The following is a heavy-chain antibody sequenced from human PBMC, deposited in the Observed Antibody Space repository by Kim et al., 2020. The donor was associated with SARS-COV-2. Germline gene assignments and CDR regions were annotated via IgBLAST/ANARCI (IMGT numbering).Heavy chain of an antibody. CDR2: IYPSDADT. D-gene: IGHD3-3*01. CDR1: GYSFTSYW. J-gene: IGHJ4*02. CDR3: ARHGVASRTADY. Sequence: GESLKISCKASGYSFTSYWIGWARQMPGKGLEWMGIIYPSDADTRYSPSFQGQVTISADRSISTAYLQWNSLEASDTAMYYCARHGVASRTADYWGQGTLVTVSS. V-gene: IGHV5-51*01.